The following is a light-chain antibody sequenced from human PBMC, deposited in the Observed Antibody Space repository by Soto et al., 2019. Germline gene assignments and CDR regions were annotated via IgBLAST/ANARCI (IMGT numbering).Light chain of an antibody. V-gene: IGKV1-5*03. J-gene: IGKJ1*01. CDR2: EAS. CDR1: QTISSW. Sequence: DIQMTQSPSTLSGSVGDRVTITCRASQTISSWLAWYQQKPGKAPKLLIYEASSLESGVPSRFGGSGSGTEFTLITSSLQPDDFATYYCQQYNSYPWTFGQGTKVDI. CDR3: QQYNSYPWT.